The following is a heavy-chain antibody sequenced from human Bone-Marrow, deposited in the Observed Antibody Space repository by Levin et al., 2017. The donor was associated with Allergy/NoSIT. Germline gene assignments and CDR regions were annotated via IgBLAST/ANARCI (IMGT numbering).Heavy chain of an antibody. CDR2: IFPMFGTT. CDR1: GGTFTNYA. CDR3: ARQVVGDISGEFDP. V-gene: IGHV1-69*06. J-gene: IGHJ5*02. D-gene: IGHD1-26*01. Sequence: ASVKVSCKASGGTFTNYATIWVRQAPGQGLEWMGVIFPMFGTTYYAQQFQGRVTITADTSTNTAYLDLSSLRSEDTAVYYCARQVVGDISGEFDPWGQGTLVTVSS.